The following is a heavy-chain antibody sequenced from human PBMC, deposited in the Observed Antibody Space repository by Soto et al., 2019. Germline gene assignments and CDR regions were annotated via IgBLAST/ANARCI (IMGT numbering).Heavy chain of an antibody. CDR2: IYYSGST. Sequence: PSETLSLTCTVSGGSISSYYWSWIRQPPGKGLEWIGYIYYSGSTNYNPSLKSRVTISVDTSKNQFSLKLSSVTAADTAVYYCARDLTKHLDAFDIWGQGTMVTVSS. D-gene: IGHD3-3*01. J-gene: IGHJ3*02. V-gene: IGHV4-59*01. CDR1: GGSISSYY. CDR3: ARDLTKHLDAFDI.